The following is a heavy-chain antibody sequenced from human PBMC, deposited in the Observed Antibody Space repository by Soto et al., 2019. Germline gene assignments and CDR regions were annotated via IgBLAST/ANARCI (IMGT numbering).Heavy chain of an antibody. Sequence: QVQLVESGGGVVQPGRSLRLSCAASGFTFSSYAMHWVRQAPGKGLEWVAVISYDGSNKYYADSVKGRLTISRDNSMNMLLPQMSSQSNEYTAVYYCSFCAASYCKGNDV. D-gene: IGHD2-15*01. CDR2: ISYDGSNK. CDR1: GFTFSSYA. V-gene: IGHV3-30-3*01. J-gene: IGHJ6*01. CDR3: SFCAASYCKGNDV.